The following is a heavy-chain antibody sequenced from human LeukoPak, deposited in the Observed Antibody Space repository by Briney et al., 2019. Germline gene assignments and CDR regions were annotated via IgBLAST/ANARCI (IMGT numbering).Heavy chain of an antibody. J-gene: IGHJ4*02. Sequence: SETLSLTCAVYGGSFSGYYWSWIRQPPGKGLEWIGEINHSGSTNCNPSLKSRATISVDTSKNQFSLKLSSVTAADTAVYYCARTNLRGYSGYDSSRRLGYWGQGTLVTVSS. CDR2: INHSGST. CDR1: GGSFSGYY. D-gene: IGHD5-12*01. CDR3: ARTNLRGYSGYDSSRRLGY. V-gene: IGHV4-34*01.